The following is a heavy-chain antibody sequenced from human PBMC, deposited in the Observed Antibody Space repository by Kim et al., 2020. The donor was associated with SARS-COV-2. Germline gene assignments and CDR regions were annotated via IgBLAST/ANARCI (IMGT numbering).Heavy chain of an antibody. CDR3: ARDPNTYYYGSGENWFDP. Sequence: SETLSLTCTVSGGSINNINYYWGWIRQPPGKGLEWIGSVYYSGATYYNPSLKSRVTMSVDSSKNQFSVNFSSVTAADTAVYYCARDPNTYYYGSGENWFDPWGQGTLVTVSS. V-gene: IGHV4-39*07. CDR2: VYYSGAT. J-gene: IGHJ5*02. CDR1: GGSINNINYY. D-gene: IGHD3-10*01.